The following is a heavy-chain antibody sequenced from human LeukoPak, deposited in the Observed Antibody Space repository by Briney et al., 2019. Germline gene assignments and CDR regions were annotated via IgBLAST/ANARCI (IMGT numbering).Heavy chain of an antibody. CDR2: IWYDGSNK. V-gene: IGHV3-33*01. CDR1: GFTFSSYG. J-gene: IGHJ3*02. CDR3: ARPTATYYYDSSGYYRTRNDAFDI. D-gene: IGHD3-22*01. Sequence: GGSLRLSCAASGFTFSSYGMHWVRQAPGKGLEWVAVIWYDGSNKYYADSVKGRLTISRDNSKNTLYLQMNSLRAEDTAVYYCARPTATYYYDSSGYYRTRNDAFDIWGQGTMVTVSS.